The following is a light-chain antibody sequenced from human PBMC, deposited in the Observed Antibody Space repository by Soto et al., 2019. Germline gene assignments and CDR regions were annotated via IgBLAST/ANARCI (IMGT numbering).Light chain of an antibody. V-gene: IGKV3-20*01. CDR2: GAS. Sequence: EIVLMQSPGTLSLSPGERATLSCRASQSVSSNYLAWYQQKPGQAPRLLIYGASTRATGIPDRFSGSGSGTEFTLTISRLEPEDVALYYCQQYGASPLFTFGGGTKVEIK. CDR1: QSVSSNY. J-gene: IGKJ4*01. CDR3: QQYGASPLFT.